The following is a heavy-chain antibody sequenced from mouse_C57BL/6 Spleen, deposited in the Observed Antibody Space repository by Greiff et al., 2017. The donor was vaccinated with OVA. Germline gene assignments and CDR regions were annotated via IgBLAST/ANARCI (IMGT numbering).Heavy chain of an antibody. CDR2: IDPENGDT. V-gene: IGHV14-4*01. Sequence: EVQLQQSGAELVRPGASVKLSCTASGFNIKDDYMHWVKQRPEQGLEWIGWIDPENGDTEYASKFQGKATITADTSSNTAYLQLSSLTSEDTAVYYCTTPVYGSSLYYFDYWGQGTTLTVSS. CDR1: GFNIKDDY. CDR3: TTPVYGSSLYYFDY. D-gene: IGHD1-1*01. J-gene: IGHJ2*01.